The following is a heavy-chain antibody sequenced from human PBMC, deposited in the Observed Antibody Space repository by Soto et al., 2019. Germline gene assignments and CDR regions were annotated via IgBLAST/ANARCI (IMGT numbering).Heavy chain of an antibody. CDR3: ARGGGGGLFEH. Sequence: GSLRLSCAASGFTFSSYAMSWVRQAPGKGLEWVSAISGSGGSTYYADSVKGRFTISRDNSKSSLFLQMNSLGVEDTAVYYCARGGGGGLFEHWGQGVLVTVSS. D-gene: IGHD2-21*01. V-gene: IGHV3-23*01. CDR2: ISGSGGST. J-gene: IGHJ4*02. CDR1: GFTFSSYA.